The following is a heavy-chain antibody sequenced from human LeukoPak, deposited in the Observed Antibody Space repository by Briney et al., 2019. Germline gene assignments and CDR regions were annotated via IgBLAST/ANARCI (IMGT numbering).Heavy chain of an antibody. Sequence: GGSLKLSCVTSGFTFSTDGIHWVRQAPGKGPEWVANINFDGSSRYYADSVRGRFTVSRDNSKNTLFLDMKGLRPEDTAVYYCAKGISEKSFWLDYWGQGTLVTVSS. CDR3: AKGISEKSFWLDY. CDR1: GFTFSTDG. CDR2: INFDGSSR. D-gene: IGHD3-9*01. J-gene: IGHJ4*02. V-gene: IGHV3-30*02.